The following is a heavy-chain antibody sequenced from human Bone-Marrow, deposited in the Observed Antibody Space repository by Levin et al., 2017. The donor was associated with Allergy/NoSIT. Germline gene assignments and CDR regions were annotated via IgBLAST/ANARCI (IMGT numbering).Heavy chain of an antibody. CDR1: GYTFTSAT. CDR2: ISTYNGDT. D-gene: IGHD6-25*01. Sequence: AGGSLRLSCKASGYTFTSATITWVRQAPGQGLEWMGWISTYNGDTAYAQKFQGRVTMSRETSTSTAYMELTSVRSDDTAVYFCARVAAGASPHNWFDPWGQGTLVSVSS. J-gene: IGHJ5*02. CDR3: ARVAAGASPHNWFDP. V-gene: IGHV1-18*01.